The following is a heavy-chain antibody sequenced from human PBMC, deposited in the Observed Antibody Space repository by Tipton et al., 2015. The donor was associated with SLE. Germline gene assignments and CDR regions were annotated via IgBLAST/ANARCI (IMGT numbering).Heavy chain of an antibody. CDR1: GGSISTYY. D-gene: IGHD2-15*01. CDR3: ARDRGYCSGGSCLGLDY. V-gene: IGHV4-4*07. Sequence: GLVKPSETLSLSCTVSGGSISTYYWSWIRQPAGKGLEWIGGIYTSGSTNYNRSLKSRVTMSVDTSKNQFSLKLTSVTAADTAVYYCARDRGYCSGGSCLGLDYWGQGTLVTVSS. CDR2: IYTSGST. J-gene: IGHJ4*02.